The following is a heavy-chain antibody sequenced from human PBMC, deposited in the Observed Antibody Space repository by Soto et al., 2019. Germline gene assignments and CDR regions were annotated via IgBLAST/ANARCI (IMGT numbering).Heavy chain of an antibody. J-gene: IGHJ4*02. CDR3: ARDLEFRDGNISHLDY. D-gene: IGHD3-10*01. CDR2: IMPIIGTA. CDR1: GGTFSSHV. V-gene: IGHV1-69*01. Sequence: QVQLVQSGAEVKKPGSSVKVSCKASGGTFSSHVFNWVRQAPGQGLEWMGGIMPIIGTANYAQKLHGRVTITADESTSTAYMELSSLRSEDTAVYYCARDLEFRDGNISHLDYWGQGTLVTVSS.